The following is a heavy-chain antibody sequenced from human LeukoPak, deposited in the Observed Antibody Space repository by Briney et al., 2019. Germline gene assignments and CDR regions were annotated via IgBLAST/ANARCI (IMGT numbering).Heavy chain of an antibody. Sequence: ASVKVSCKASGYTFTSYYMHWVRQAPGQGLEWMGIINPSGGSTSYAQKFQGRVTMTRDMSTSTVYMELSSLRSEDTAVYYCARDIVVVVALSENDAFDIWGQGTMVTVSS. D-gene: IGHD2-15*01. V-gene: IGHV1-46*01. CDR2: INPSGGST. CDR1: GYTFTSYY. J-gene: IGHJ3*02. CDR3: ARDIVVVVALSENDAFDI.